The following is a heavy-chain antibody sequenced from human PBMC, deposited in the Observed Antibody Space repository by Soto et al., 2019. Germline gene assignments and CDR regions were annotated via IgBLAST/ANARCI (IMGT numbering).Heavy chain of an antibody. CDR3: AKARGGSGSYSGYYGMDV. Sequence: GGSLRLSCAASGFTFDDYTMHWVRQAPGKGLEWVSLISWDGGSTYYADSVKGRFTISRDNSKNSLYLQMNSLRTEDTALYYCAKARGGSGSYSGYYGMDVWGQGTTVTVSS. CDR1: GFTFDDYT. CDR2: ISWDGGST. J-gene: IGHJ6*02. V-gene: IGHV3-43*01. D-gene: IGHD1-26*01.